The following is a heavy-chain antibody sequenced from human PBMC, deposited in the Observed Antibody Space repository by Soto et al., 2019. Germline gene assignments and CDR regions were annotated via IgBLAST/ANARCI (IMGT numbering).Heavy chain of an antibody. CDR1: GFTFSSYG. D-gene: IGHD3-10*01. CDR2: ISYDGSNK. V-gene: IGHV3-30*18. CDR3: AKPITMVRGVISPWGDAFDI. J-gene: IGHJ3*02. Sequence: QVQLVESGGGVVQPGRSLRLSCAASGFTFSSYGMHWVRQAPGKGLERVAVISYDGSNKYYADSVKGRFTISRDNSKNTLYLQMNSLRAEDTAVYYCAKPITMVRGVISPWGDAFDIWGQGTMVTVSS.